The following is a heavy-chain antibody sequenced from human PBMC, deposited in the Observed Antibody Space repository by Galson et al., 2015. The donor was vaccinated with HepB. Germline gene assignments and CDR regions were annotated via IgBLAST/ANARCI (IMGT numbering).Heavy chain of an antibody. CDR3: VRDGENSGWYVNHYHHDGMDV. J-gene: IGHJ6*02. Sequence: SVKVSCKASGFTFTSYGISWVRQAPGQGLEWMGWISAYSGNTDYAQEFQGRVTVTRDTSTSTGYMEVTSLRSDDTAVYYCVRDGENSGWYVNHYHHDGMDVWGRGSSVTVSS. CDR2: ISAYSGNT. CDR1: GFTFTSYG. V-gene: IGHV1-18*04. D-gene: IGHD6-19*01.